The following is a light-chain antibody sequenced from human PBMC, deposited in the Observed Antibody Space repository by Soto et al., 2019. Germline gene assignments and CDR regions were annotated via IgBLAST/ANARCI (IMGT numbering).Light chain of an antibody. V-gene: IGKV3-11*01. J-gene: IGKJ1*01. CDR3: QQRSNWPPWT. CDR2: DAS. CDR1: QSVSSY. Sequence: EIVLTQSPATLSLSPGERATLSCRASQSVSSYLAWYQQKPGQAPRLLIYDASNRATGIPARFSGSGSGTDFTHTISSREPEDFAVYYCQQRSNWPPWTFGQGTKVEIK.